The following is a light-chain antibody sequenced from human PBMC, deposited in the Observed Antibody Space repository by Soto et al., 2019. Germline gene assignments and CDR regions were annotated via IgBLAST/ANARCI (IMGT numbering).Light chain of an antibody. V-gene: IGKV3-15*01. CDR1: QSVGSD. Sequence: EIVMTQSPATLSVSPGERATLSCRASQSVGSDLAWYQQKPCQAPRLLIYDASARATGFPARFSASGSGTEFTLTISSLQSEDFAVYYCQQYNNWPWTFGQGTKV. CDR2: DAS. J-gene: IGKJ1*01. CDR3: QQYNNWPWT.